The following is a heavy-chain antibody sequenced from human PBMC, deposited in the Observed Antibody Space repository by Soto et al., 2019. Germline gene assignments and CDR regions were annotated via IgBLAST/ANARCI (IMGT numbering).Heavy chain of an antibody. D-gene: IGHD3-10*01. J-gene: IGHJ4*02. CDR2: ISTYNGNT. CDR3: ARDQGSRSYYEVDY. Sequence: QVQLVQSGAEVKKSGASVKVSCKASGYTFNSYGISWVRQAPGQGLEWMGWISTYNGNTNYAQKFQGRVTMTTDTSTSTAYMELRSLRSDDTAVYYCARDQGSRSYYEVDYWGQGTLVTVSS. CDR1: GYTFNSYG. V-gene: IGHV1-18*01.